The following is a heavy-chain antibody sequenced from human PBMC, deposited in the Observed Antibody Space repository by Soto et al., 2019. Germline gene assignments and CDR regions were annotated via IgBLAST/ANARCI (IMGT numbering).Heavy chain of an antibody. CDR1: GFTFSSYS. V-gene: IGHV3-48*01. D-gene: IGHD3-10*01. Sequence: EVQLVESGGGLVQPGGSLRLSCAASGFTFSSYSMNWVRQAPGKGLEWVSYISSSSSTIYYADSVKGRFTISRDNAKNSLYLQMNSLRSEDTAVYYCAREGKAGLRPFDYWGQGTLFTVSS. CDR3: AREGKAGLRPFDY. CDR2: ISSSSSTI. J-gene: IGHJ4*02.